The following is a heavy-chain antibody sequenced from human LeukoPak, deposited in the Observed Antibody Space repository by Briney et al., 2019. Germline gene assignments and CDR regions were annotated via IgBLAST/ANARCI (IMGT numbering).Heavy chain of an antibody. CDR1: GFTFSSYG. J-gene: IGHJ6*02. CDR3: ARGQQQLVPHDYYYYGMDV. CDR2: IQYDGSNK. Sequence: PGGSLRLSCAASGFTFSSYGMHWVRQAPGKGLEWVAFIQYDGSNKYYADSVKGRFTISRDNSKNTLYLQMNSLRAEDTAVYYCARGQQQLVPHDYYYYGMDVWGQGTTVTVSS. V-gene: IGHV3-30*02. D-gene: IGHD6-13*01.